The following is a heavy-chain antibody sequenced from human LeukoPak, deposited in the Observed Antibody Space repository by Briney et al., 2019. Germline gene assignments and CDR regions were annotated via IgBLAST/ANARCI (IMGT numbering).Heavy chain of an antibody. D-gene: IGHD2-15*01. Sequence: PGGSLRLSCAASGFTFSSYEMNWVRQAPGKGLEWVSYISSSGATRYYADSVKGRFTMSRDNAKNSLYLLLNSLRAEDTAVYYCAREVVVAATRYMEVWGKGTTVTISS. CDR3: AREVVVAATRYMEV. J-gene: IGHJ6*03. CDR1: GFTFSSYE. V-gene: IGHV3-48*03. CDR2: ISSSGATR.